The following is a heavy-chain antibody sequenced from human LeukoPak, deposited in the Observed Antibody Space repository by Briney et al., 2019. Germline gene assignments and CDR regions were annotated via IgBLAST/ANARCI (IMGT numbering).Heavy chain of an antibody. J-gene: IGHJ6*03. V-gene: IGHV3-48*03. CDR1: GFTFSNYE. CDR3: ARKDSTKRTIYYSYYMDV. D-gene: IGHD1-1*01. Sequence: GGSLRLSCAASGFTFSNYEMNWVRQAPGKGLEWVSYISSNGSTVYYADSVKGRFTISRDNAKNSLYLQMNSLRAEDTAVYYCARKDSTKRTIYYSYYMDVWGKGTTVTVSS. CDR2: ISSNGSTV.